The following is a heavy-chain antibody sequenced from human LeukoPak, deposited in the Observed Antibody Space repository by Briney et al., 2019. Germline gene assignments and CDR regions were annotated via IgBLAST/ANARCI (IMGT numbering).Heavy chain of an antibody. J-gene: IGHJ4*02. V-gene: IGHV3-74*03. CDR1: GFSISKYW. CDR2: LNGDGRT. CDR3: VRENNGIDY. D-gene: IGHD1-14*01. Sequence: QPGVSLRLSCAVFGFSISKYWMDWVRQAPGKGPVWVSHLNGDGRTTYADSVKGRFTISRDNAKNTLYLQMDSLRAEDTAVYYCVRENNGIDYWGQGTLVTVSS.